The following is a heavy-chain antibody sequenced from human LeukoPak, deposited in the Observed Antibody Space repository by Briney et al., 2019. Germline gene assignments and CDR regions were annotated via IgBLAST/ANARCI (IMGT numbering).Heavy chain of an antibody. CDR3: AAGPGEWLLSANWFDP. V-gene: IGHV1-58*01. CDR1: GFTFTGSA. CDR2: IVVGSGNT. J-gene: IGHJ5*02. D-gene: IGHD3-3*01. Sequence: SVKVSCKASGFTFTGSAVQWVRQARGQRLEWIGWIVVGSGNTNYAQKFQERVTITRDMSTSTAYMELSSLRSEDTAVYYCAAGPGEWLLSANWFDPWGQGTLVTVSS.